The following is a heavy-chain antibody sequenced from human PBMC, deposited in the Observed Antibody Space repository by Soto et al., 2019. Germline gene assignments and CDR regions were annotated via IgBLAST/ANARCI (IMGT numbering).Heavy chain of an antibody. CDR1: GGSISNYF. D-gene: IGHD1-1*01. J-gene: IGHJ5*02. CDR2: IYYSGST. CDR3: ARSGWNDVRWFDP. Sequence: PSETLSLTCTFSGGSISNYFWHWIRQPPGKGLEWIGYIYYSGSTNYNPSLKSRVTISVDTSKNQFSLKLSSVTAADTAVYYCARSGWNDVRWFDPWGQGTLVTVSS. V-gene: IGHV4-59*01.